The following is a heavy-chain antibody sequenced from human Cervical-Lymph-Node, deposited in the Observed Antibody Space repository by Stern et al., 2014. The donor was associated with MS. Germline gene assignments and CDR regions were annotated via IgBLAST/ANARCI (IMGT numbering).Heavy chain of an antibody. Sequence: QVQLGQSGAEVKEPGSSVKVSCKASGGTFSRPPITWVRQAPGQGLEWMGGIIPMFATATHAQKFQGRLTITADKSTSITYMELSSLIFEDTAVYYCASSIVATGYWGQGTLVTVSS. CDR2: IIPMFATA. V-gene: IGHV1-69*06. D-gene: IGHD2-21*01. CDR1: GGTFSRPP. J-gene: IGHJ4*02. CDR3: ASSIVATGY.